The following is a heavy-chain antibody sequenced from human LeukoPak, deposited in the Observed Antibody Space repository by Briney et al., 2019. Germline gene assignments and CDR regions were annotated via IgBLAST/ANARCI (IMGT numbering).Heavy chain of an antibody. CDR1: GGTFSSYA. D-gene: IGHD1-26*01. V-gene: IGHV1-69*04. J-gene: IGHJ4*02. CDR3: AQGEGATKLDY. CDR2: IIPILGIA. Sequence: ASVKVSCKASGGTFSSYAISWVRQAPGQGLEWMGRIIPILGIANYAQKFQGRVTTTADKSTSTAYMELSSLRSEDTAVYYCAQGEGATKLDYWGQGTLVTVSS.